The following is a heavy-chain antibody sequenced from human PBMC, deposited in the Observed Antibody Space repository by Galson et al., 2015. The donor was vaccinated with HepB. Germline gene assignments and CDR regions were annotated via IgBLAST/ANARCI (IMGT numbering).Heavy chain of an antibody. J-gene: IGHJ4*02. Sequence: SLRLSCAASGFSFSDYYMSWIRQAPGKGLEWVSYISSYISDTNYADSVRGRFTISRDNAKSSLYLQMNSLRAEDTAVYYCAREGGYGDYEDWGQGTLVTVSS. V-gene: IGHV3-11*06. CDR2: ISSYISDT. CDR3: AREGGYGDYED. D-gene: IGHD4-17*01. CDR1: GFSFSDYY.